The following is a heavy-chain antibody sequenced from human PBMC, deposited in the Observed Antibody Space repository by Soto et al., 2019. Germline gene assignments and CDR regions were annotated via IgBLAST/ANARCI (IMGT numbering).Heavy chain of an antibody. CDR3: AKGGSSFYFDF. D-gene: IGHD2-2*01. CDR1: GFTFSTYA. Sequence: EVQLLESGGGLVQPGGSLRLSCAASGFTFSTYAMVWVRQAPGKGLEWVSVIRASGDNTYYTDSVKGRFTVSRDNSKNTQYLQMNSLRAEDTAVYFCAKGGSSFYFDFWGQGTLVTVSS. CDR2: IRASGDNT. J-gene: IGHJ4*02. V-gene: IGHV3-23*01.